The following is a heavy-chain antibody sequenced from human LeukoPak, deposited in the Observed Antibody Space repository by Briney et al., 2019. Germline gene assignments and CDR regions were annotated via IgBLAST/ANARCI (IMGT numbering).Heavy chain of an antibody. D-gene: IGHD3-3*01. V-gene: IGHV3-30*02. CDR3: AKGNRVITIFGVVEREGDLDY. Sequence: PGGSLRLSCAASGFTFSSYGMHWVRQAPGKGLEWVAFIRYDGSNKYYADSVKGRFTISRDNSKNTLYLQMNSLRAEDTAVYYCAKGNRVITIFGVVEREGDLDYWGQGTLVTVSS. CDR2: IRYDGSNK. J-gene: IGHJ4*02. CDR1: GFTFSSYG.